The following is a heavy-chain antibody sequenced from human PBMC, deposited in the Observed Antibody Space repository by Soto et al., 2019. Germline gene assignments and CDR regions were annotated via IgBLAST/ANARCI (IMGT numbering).Heavy chain of an antibody. CDR2: ISSSSTI. J-gene: IGHJ4*02. Sequence: GGSLRISCAASGFTFSSYSMNWVRQAPGKGLEWVSYISSSSTIYYADSVKGRFTISRDNAKNSLYLQMNSLRAEDTAVYYCAKYSSSWSPFGYWGQGTLVTVSS. CDR3: AKYSSSWSPFGY. D-gene: IGHD6-13*01. V-gene: IGHV3-48*01. CDR1: GFTFSSYS.